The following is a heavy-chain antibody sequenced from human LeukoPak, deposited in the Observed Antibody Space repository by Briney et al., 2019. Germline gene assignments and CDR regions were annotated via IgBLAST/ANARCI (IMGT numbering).Heavy chain of an antibody. D-gene: IGHD6-13*01. J-gene: IGHJ4*02. V-gene: IGHV3-7*01. CDR3: ARIGYRSSSFDY. CDR1: GFPFNNYW. Sequence: GGSLRLSCEASGFPFNNYWMSWVRQAPGKGLGGVANIKQDGSVKYYVDSMKGRFTISRDNAKNSLYLQVNSLRAEDTAVYYCARIGYRSSSFDYWGQGTLVTVSS. CDR2: IKQDGSVK.